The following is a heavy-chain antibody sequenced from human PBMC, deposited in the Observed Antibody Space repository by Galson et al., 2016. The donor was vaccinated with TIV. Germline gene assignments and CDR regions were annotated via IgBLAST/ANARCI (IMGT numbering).Heavy chain of an antibody. CDR3: ATGGQGFGTFDY. CDR2: SYYSGST. V-gene: IGHV4-39*01. D-gene: IGHD3-16*01. J-gene: IGHJ4*02. CDR1: GGSISSSTNY. Sequence: SETLSLTCTVSGGSISSSTNYWGWIRQPPGKGLEWIGSSYYSGSTSYNPALKSRVTISIDTSKNQFSLKLSSVTAADTAVYYCATGGQGFGTFDYWGQGTLITVYS.